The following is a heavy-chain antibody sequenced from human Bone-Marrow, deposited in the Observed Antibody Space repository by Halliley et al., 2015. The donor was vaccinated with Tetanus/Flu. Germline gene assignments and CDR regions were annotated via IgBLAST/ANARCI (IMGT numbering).Heavy chain of an antibody. V-gene: IGHV3-74*01. J-gene: IGHJ4*02. CDR2: INSDGSST. Sequence: KGLVWVSRINSDGSSTSYADSVKGRFTISRDNAKNTLYLQMNSLRAEDTAVYYSVNMGLEPPFWGQGTLVTVSS. CDR3: VNMGLEPPF.